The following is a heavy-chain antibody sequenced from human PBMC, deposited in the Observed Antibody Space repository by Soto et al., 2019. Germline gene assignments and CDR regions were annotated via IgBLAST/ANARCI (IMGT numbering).Heavy chain of an antibody. D-gene: IGHD3-3*01. V-gene: IGHV3-30-3*01. Sequence: GGSLRHSCAASGVPFSSYAMHWVRQAPGKGLEWVAVISYDGSNKYYADSVKGRFTISRDNSKNTLYLQMNSLRAEDTAVYYCAREEFGVEPTPRGCPAYWGQGTLVTVSS. CDR3: AREEFGVEPTPRGCPAY. CDR1: GVPFSSYA. J-gene: IGHJ4*02. CDR2: ISYDGSNK.